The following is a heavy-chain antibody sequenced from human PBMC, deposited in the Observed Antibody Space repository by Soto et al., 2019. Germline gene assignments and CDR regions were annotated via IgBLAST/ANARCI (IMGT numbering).Heavy chain of an antibody. V-gene: IGHV1-69*01. D-gene: IGHD6-13*01. CDR2: IIPIFGTA. CDR1: GGTFSSYA. J-gene: IGHJ6*02. CDR3: ARDRIAAADYYYGMDV. Sequence: QVQLVQSGAEVKKPGSSVKVSCKASGGTFSSYAISWVRQAPGQGHEWMGGIIPIFGTANYAQKFQGRVTITADESTSTAYMELSRLRSEDTAVYDCARDRIAAADYYYGMDVWGQGTTVTVSS.